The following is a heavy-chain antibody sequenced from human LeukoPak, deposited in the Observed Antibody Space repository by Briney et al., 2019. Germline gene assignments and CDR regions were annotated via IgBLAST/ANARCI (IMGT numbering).Heavy chain of an antibody. V-gene: IGHV1-2*02. J-gene: IGHJ4*02. CDR3: ARDRRQRFLEWLLTEFFDY. CDR1: GYTFIGYY. CDR2: INPNSGGT. Sequence: ASVKVSCKASGYTFIGYYMHWVRQAPGQGLEWMGWINPNSGGTNYAQKFQGRVTMTRDTSISTAYMELSRLRSDDTAVYYCARDRRQRFLEWLLTEFFDYWGQGTLVTVSS. D-gene: IGHD3-3*01.